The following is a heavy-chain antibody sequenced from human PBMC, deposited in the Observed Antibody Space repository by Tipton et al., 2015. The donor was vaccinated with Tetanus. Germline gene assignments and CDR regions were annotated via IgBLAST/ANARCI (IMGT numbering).Heavy chain of an antibody. CDR3: ARANNDYPKKGPFDY. Sequence: TLSLTCTVSGVSISSYYWSWIRQPPGKEPEWVGYVYHSGATNYHPSLKSRLAISADTSKNQFSLNLRSVITADTAVYYCARANNDYPKKGPFDYWGQGILVTVSS. J-gene: IGHJ4*02. CDR2: VYHSGAT. V-gene: IGHV4-59*01. CDR1: GVSISSYY. D-gene: IGHD5-12*01.